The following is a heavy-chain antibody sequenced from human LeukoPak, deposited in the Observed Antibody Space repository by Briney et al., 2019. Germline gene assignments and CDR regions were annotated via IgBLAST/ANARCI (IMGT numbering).Heavy chain of an antibody. J-gene: IGHJ4*02. CDR1: GFSVTNIY. CDR3: ASGLVRFDY. Sequence: GGSLRLSCAASGFSVTNIYINWVRQAPGKGLEWVSVIYSGGSTYYADSVKGRYTISRDNSKNTLYLQMNSLRAEDTAVYYCASGLVRFDYWGQGTLVTVSS. CDR2: IYSGGST. D-gene: IGHD6-13*01. V-gene: IGHV3-66*01.